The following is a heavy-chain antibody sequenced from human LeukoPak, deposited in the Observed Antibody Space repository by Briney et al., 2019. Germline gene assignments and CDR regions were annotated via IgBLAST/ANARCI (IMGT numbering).Heavy chain of an antibody. V-gene: IGHV1-18*01. Sequence: ASVKVSCKASGYTFSSYGISWVRQAPGQGLEWMGWISAYNGNTNYAQKLQGRVTMTTDTSTSTAYMELRSLRSDDTAVYYCARDLEWEQHNAFNIWGQGTMVTVSS. CDR3: ARDLEWEQHNAFNI. J-gene: IGHJ3*02. CDR1: GYTFSSYG. CDR2: ISAYNGNT. D-gene: IGHD1-26*01.